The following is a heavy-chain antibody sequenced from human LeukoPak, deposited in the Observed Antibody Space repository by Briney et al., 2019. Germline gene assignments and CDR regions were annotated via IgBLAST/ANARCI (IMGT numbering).Heavy chain of an antibody. V-gene: IGHV1-2*02. Sequence: AAVKVSFKTSGYTFTGNYWHWVREAPAQGLEWVGCTNPNTGVTSFEQRFQGRVTMTRDTSISTAYMELNRLSSDATAVYYCAISTAANNYFDSWGQGTLVTVSS. CDR2: TNPNTGVT. D-gene: IGHD5-18*01. CDR1: GYTFTGNY. J-gene: IGHJ4*02. CDR3: AISTAANNYFDS.